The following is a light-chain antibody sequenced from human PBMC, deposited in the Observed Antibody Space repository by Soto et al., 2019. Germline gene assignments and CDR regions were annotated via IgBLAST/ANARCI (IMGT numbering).Light chain of an antibody. CDR1: SSDVGGYNY. CDR2: DVS. J-gene: IGLJ1*01. CDR3: SSYTSSSTVGV. V-gene: IGLV2-14*01. Sequence: LTQPASVSGSPGQSITISCSGTSSDVGGYNYVSWYQQHPGKVPKLMIYDVSNRPSGVSNRFSGSKSGNTASLTISGLQAEDEADYYCSSYTSSSTVGVFGTGTKVTVL.